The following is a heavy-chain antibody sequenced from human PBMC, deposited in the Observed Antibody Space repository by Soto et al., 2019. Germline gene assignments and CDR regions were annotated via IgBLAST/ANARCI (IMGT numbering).Heavy chain of an antibody. V-gene: IGHV3-23*01. CDR1: GFTFSSYA. Sequence: EVQLLESGGGLVQPGGSLRLSCAASGFTFSSYALRWVRQAPGKGLEWVSAISGSGGSTYYADSVKGRFTISRDNSKNTLYLQMNSLRAEDTAVYYCARRGSGSYYDYWGQGTLVTVSS. D-gene: IGHD1-26*01. CDR3: ARRGSGSYYDY. CDR2: ISGSGGST. J-gene: IGHJ4*02.